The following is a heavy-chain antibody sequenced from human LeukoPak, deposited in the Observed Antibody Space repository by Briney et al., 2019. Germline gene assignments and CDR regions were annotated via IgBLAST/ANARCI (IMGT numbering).Heavy chain of an antibody. Sequence: SETLSLTCAVYGGSFSGYYWSWIRQPPGKGLEWIGEINHSGSTNYNPSLKSRVIISVDTSKNQFSLKLSSVTAADTAVYYCARLTVTTLTALYYFDYWGQGTLVTVSS. J-gene: IGHJ4*02. CDR1: GGSFSGYY. CDR2: INHSGST. CDR3: ARLTVTTLTALYYFDY. V-gene: IGHV4-34*01. D-gene: IGHD4-17*01.